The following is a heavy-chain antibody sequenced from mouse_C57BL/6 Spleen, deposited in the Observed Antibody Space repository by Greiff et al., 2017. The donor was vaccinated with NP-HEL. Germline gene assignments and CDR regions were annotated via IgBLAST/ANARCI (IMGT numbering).Heavy chain of an antibody. CDR1: GFNIKDDY. CDR2: IDPENGDT. CDR3: TTGIYYYGRGYY. V-gene: IGHV14-4*01. D-gene: IGHD1-1*01. J-gene: IGHJ2*01. Sequence: EVQLQQSGAELVRPGASVKLSCTASGFNIKDDYMHWVKQRPEQGLEWIGWIDPENGDTEYASKFQGKATITADTSSNTAYLQLSSLTSEDTAVYYCTTGIYYYGRGYYWGQGTTLTVSS.